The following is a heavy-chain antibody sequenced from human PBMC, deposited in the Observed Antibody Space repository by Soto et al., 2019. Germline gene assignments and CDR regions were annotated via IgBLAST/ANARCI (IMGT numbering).Heavy chain of an antibody. Sequence: QVQLQESCPGLVKPSETLSLLCTVSGDSTNSSDYHWGWIRQPPGKGLEWIGSVHYLGGTYSNPSLMSRVTISVDTPGSPFSLKLRSVTIADKTVYYCAILYMAIDYWGQGSLVTVYS. CDR1: GDSTNSSDYH. J-gene: IGHJ4*02. V-gene: IGHV4-39*01. CDR2: VHYLGGT. D-gene: IGHD5-12*01. CDR3: AILYMAIDY.